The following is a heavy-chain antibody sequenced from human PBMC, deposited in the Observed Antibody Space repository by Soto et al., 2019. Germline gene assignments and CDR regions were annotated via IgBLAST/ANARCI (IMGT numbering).Heavy chain of an antibody. CDR3: AHSIDSGYDFLMDV. CDR2: IYWDDDK. V-gene: IGHV2-5*02. D-gene: IGHD5-12*01. J-gene: IGHJ6*03. CDR1: GFSLSTSGVG. Sequence: QITLKESGPPLVKPTQTLTLTCTFSGFSLSTSGVGVGWIRQPPGKALEWLALIYWDDDKRYSPSLKSRLTITKDTSKNQVVLTMTNMDPVDTATYYCAHSIDSGYDFLMDVWGKGTTVTVSS.